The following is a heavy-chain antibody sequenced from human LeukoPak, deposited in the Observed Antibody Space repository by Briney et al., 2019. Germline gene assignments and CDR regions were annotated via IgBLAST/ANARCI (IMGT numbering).Heavy chain of an antibody. Sequence: AGGSLRLSCAASGFTFSDYYMSWIRQAPGKGLEWVSYISSSSSYTNYADSVKGRFTISRDNAKNSLYLQMNSLRAEDTAVYYCAREPRYIVVVPAASNWFDPWGQGTLVTVSS. J-gene: IGHJ5*02. D-gene: IGHD2-2*01. V-gene: IGHV3-11*06. CDR1: GFTFSDYY. CDR2: ISSSSSYT. CDR3: AREPRYIVVVPAASNWFDP.